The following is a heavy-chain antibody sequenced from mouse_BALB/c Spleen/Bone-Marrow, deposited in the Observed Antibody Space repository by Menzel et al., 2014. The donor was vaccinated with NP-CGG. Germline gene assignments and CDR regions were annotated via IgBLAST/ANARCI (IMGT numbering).Heavy chain of an antibody. D-gene: IGHD3-1*01. CDR3: ASGATAY. CDR1: GYSFTDYF. Sequence: VQLQQSGPELVKPGASVKISCKASGYSFTDYFMNWVMQSHGKSLERIGRINPYNGDTFYNQKFKGKATLTIDKSSSTAHMELRSLASEDSAVYYCASGATAYWGQGTLVTVSA. J-gene: IGHJ3*01. CDR2: INPYNGDT. V-gene: IGHV1-20*02.